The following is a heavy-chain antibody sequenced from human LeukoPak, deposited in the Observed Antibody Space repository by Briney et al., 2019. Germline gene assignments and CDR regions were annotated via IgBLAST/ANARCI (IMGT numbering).Heavy chain of an antibody. V-gene: IGHV3-30*04. CDR1: GFTFSNYA. Sequence: GRSLRLSCAASGFTFSNYAIHWVRQAPGKGLEWVAVISYDGNNKYYADSVKGRFTISRDNSKNTLYLQVNSLRVDDTALYYCARDQYGGFDRWGQGALVTVSS. CDR2: ISYDGNNK. J-gene: IGHJ5*02. D-gene: IGHD4-17*01. CDR3: ARDQYGGFDR.